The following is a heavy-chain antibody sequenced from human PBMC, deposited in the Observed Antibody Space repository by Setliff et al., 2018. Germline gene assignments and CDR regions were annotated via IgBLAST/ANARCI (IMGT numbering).Heavy chain of an antibody. J-gene: IGHJ4*02. D-gene: IGHD1-26*01. CDR2: INEDGRVT. V-gene: IGHV3-7*01. CDR1: GGSISDNNW. CDR3: TSEYHSGG. Sequence: ETLSLTCAVSGGSISDNNWWSWVRRPPGKGLEWVANINEDGRVTSYVDSVKGRFTISRDNARNSLYLQMNSLRVDDTAVYYCTSEYHSGGWGQGTLLTVSS.